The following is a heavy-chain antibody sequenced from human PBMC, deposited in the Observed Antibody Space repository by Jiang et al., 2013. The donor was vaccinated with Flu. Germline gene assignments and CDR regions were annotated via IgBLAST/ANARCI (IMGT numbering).Heavy chain of an antibody. CDR3: ATRTGFLDP. CDR2: ISASGDGT. D-gene: IGHD1-1*01. Sequence: VQLLESGGGLVEPGGSLRLSCAASRFTFSSNAMSWVRQAPGKGLEWVSAISASGDGTYYAESVKGRFTISRDNSKKTLYLQMRSLRADDTAVYYCATRTGFLDPWGRGTLVTVSS. CDR1: RFTFSSNA. J-gene: IGHJ5*02. V-gene: IGHV3-23*01.